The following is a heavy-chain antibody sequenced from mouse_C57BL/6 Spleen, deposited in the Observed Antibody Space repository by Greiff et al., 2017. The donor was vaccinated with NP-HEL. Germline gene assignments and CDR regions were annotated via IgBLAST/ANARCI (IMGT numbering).Heavy chain of an antibody. V-gene: IGHV1-53*01. J-gene: IGHJ1*03. D-gene: IGHD1-1*01. CDR2: INPRNVDT. Sequence: QVQLQQPGTELVKPGASVKLSCKTSGYTFTNYWMHWVKQRPGQGLEWIGNINPRNVDTNYNEKFKNKATLTVENSSNTAYMHLSSLTSEDSAVYYCAPHYYGSSYWYFAVWGTGTTVTVSS. CDR1: GYTFTNYW. CDR3: APHYYGSSYWYFAV.